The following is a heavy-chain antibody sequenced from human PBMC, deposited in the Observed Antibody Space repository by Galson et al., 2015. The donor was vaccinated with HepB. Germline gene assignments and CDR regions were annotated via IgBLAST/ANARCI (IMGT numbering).Heavy chain of an antibody. D-gene: IGHD3-16*02. CDR1: GFTLSIDW. J-gene: IGHJ6*02. Sequence: SLRLSCAASGFTLSIDWMSWVRQAPGKGLEWVANIKQDGSEKEYVDSVKGRFTISRDNAKKLLYLEMNSLRAKDTAVYYCTRDPYDYIWGSYRWNGMDVWGQGTTVIVSS. V-gene: IGHV3-7*01. CDR2: IKQDGSEK. CDR3: TRDPYDYIWGSYRWNGMDV.